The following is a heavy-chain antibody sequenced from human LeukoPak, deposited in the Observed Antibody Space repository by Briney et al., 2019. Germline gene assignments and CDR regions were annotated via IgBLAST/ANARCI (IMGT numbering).Heavy chain of an antibody. Sequence: SETLSLTCTVSGYPISSGYFWGWIRQPPGKGLEFIASIFHSGYTYYDPSLKSRVTISVDTSKNQFSLKLSSVTAADTAVYYCARIKSPTGYVDYWGQGTLVTVSS. D-gene: IGHD3-16*01. CDR2: IFHSGYT. V-gene: IGHV4-38-2*02. CDR3: ARIKSPTGYVDY. CDR1: GYPISSGYF. J-gene: IGHJ4*02.